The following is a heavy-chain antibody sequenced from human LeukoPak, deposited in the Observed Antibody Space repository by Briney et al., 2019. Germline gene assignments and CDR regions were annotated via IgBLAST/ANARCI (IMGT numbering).Heavy chain of an antibody. CDR3: TKNAGRGRGSDY. J-gene: IGHJ4*02. V-gene: IGHV4-59*01. D-gene: IGHD1-26*01. CDR2: IYYSGII. CDR1: GDSISSYY. Sequence: SETLSLTCTVSGDSISSYYWSWIRQPPGKGLEWIGYIYYSGIINYNPSLGGRVTISVDTSKNQFSLKLNSLTAADTAIYYCTKNAGRGRGSDYWSQGTLVTVSS.